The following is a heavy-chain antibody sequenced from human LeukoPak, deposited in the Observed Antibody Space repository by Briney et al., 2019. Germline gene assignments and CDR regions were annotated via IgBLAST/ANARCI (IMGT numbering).Heavy chain of an antibody. V-gene: IGHV1-2*02. CDR2: INPNSGGT. CDR3: ASADCSGGRCYSGYFQH. CDR1: GYTFTSYD. J-gene: IGHJ1*01. Sequence: ASVKVSCKASGYTFTSYDINWVRQAPGQGLEWMGWINPNSGGTNYAQKFQGRVTMTRDTSISTAYMELSRLRSDDTAVYYCASADCSGGRCYSGYFQHWGQGTLVTVSS. D-gene: IGHD2-15*01.